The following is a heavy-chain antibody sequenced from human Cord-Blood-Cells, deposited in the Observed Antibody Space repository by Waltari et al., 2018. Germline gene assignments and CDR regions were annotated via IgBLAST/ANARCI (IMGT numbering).Heavy chain of an antibody. V-gene: IGHV4-34*01. Sequence: QVQLQQWGAGLLKPSETLSLTCAVYGGSFRGYSWSWIRQPPGKGLEWIGEINHSGSTNYNPSLKSRVTISVDTSKNQFSLKLSSVTTADTAVYYCARSSYYYYYMDVWGKGTTVTVSS. J-gene: IGHJ6*03. CDR3: ARSSYYYYYMDV. CDR1: GGSFRGYS. CDR2: INHSGST.